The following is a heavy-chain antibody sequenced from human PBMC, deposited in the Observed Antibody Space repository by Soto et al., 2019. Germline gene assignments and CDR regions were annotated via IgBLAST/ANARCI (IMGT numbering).Heavy chain of an antibody. D-gene: IGHD2-8*01. J-gene: IGHJ4*02. V-gene: IGHV1-18*01. Sequence: QVQLVQSGAEVKKPGASVKVSCKASGYTFTSYGISWVRQAPGQGLEWMGWISAYNGNTNYAQKLQGRVTMTTDTATSTAYRELRSLRADDTAVYYCARTNGYCTNGVCYTGGPFDYWGQGTLVTVSS. CDR1: GYTFTSYG. CDR2: ISAYNGNT. CDR3: ARTNGYCTNGVCYTGGPFDY.